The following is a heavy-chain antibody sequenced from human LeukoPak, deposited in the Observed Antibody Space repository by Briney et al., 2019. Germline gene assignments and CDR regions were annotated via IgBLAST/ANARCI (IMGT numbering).Heavy chain of an antibody. CDR2: ISSSATST. J-gene: IGHJ2*01. V-gene: IGHV3-48*03. CDR1: GFSFSSYE. CDR3: ARAAYSSTWYSRYFDL. D-gene: IGHD6-13*01. Sequence: GGSLRLSCSASGFSFSSYEMNWVRQAPGKGLEWVSHISSSATSTYYADSVKGRFTISRDNAKNSLYLQMNSLRAEDTAVYYCARAAYSSTWYSRYFDLWGRGTLVTVSS.